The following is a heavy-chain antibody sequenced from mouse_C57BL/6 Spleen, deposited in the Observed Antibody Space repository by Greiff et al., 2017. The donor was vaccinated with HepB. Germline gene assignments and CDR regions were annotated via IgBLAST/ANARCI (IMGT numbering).Heavy chain of an antibody. CDR2: ISSGGDYI. Sequence: EVQWVESGEGLVKPGGSLKLSCAASGFTFSSYAMSWVRQTPEKRLEWVAYISSGGDYIYYADTVKGRFTISRDNARNTLYLQMSSLKSEDTAMYYCTRDRRGKYNEAMDYWGQGTSVTVSS. D-gene: IGHD1-3*01. CDR3: TRDRRGKYNEAMDY. CDR1: GFTFSSYA. J-gene: IGHJ4*01. V-gene: IGHV5-9-1*02.